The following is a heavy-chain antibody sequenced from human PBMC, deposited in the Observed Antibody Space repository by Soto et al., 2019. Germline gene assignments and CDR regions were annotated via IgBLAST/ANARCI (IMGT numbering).Heavy chain of an antibody. CDR1: DDSFTTSSSY. D-gene: IGHD1-26*01. CDR2: IYYSGST. J-gene: IGHJ5*02. Sequence: PSETLSLTCTVSDDSFTTSSSYWGWIRQHPGKGLEWIGYIYYSGSTYYNPSLKSRVTISVDTSKNQFSLKLSSVTAADTAVYYCARVWVGATFLGLPQNWFDPWGQGTLVTVSS. CDR3: ARVWVGATFLGLPQNWFDP. V-gene: IGHV4-31*03.